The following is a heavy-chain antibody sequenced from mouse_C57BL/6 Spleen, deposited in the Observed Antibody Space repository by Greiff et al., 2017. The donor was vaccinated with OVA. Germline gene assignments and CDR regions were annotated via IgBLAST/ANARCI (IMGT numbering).Heavy chain of an antibody. Sequence: EVQLQQSGAELVRPGASVKLSCTASGFNIKDDYMHWVKQRPEQGLEWIGWIDPENGDTEYASKFQGKATITADTSSNTAYLQLSSLTSEDTAVYYCTTGAYYSNYGAMDYWGQGTSVTVSS. CDR2: IDPENGDT. D-gene: IGHD2-5*01. CDR3: TTGAYYSNYGAMDY. CDR1: GFNIKDDY. V-gene: IGHV14-4*01. J-gene: IGHJ4*01.